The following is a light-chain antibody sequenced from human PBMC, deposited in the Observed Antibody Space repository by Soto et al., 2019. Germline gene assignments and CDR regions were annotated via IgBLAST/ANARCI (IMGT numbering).Light chain of an antibody. V-gene: IGLV1-47*01. J-gene: IGLJ1*01. CDR2: RTD. CDR3: AAWDDSLSGNYV. Sequence: QSVLTQPPSASGTPGQRVTISCSGSSSNIGSNYVYWYQHPPGTAPKLLIYRTDQRPSGVPDRFSGSKSGTSASLAISGLRSEDEADYYCAAWDDSLSGNYVFGAGKKVNV. CDR1: SSNIGSNY.